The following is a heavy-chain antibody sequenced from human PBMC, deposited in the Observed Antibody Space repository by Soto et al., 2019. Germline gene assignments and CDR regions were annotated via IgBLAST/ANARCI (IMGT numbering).Heavy chain of an antibody. D-gene: IGHD2-2*01. CDR3: ARVPDY. Sequence: SETLSLNCAVSGGSISSGGFSWSWIRQPPGKGLEWIGYMYHSGSTYYNPSLKSRVTISIDRSKNQFSLKLSSVTAADTAVYYCARVPDYWVQGILVTVSS. CDR1: GGSISSGGFS. J-gene: IGHJ4*02. V-gene: IGHV4-30-2*01. CDR2: MYHSGST.